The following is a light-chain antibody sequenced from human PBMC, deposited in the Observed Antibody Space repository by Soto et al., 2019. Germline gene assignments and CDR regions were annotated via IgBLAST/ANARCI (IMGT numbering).Light chain of an antibody. CDR2: GAS. CDR1: QSVSSSY. J-gene: IGKJ5*01. Sequence: EIVLTQSPGTLSLSPGERATLSCRASQSVSSSYLAWYQQKPGQAPRLLIYGASSRATGIPDRFSGSGSGTDFTLTIRRLEPEDFAVYYCQQYGSWITFGQGTRLEIK. V-gene: IGKV3-20*01. CDR3: QQYGSWIT.